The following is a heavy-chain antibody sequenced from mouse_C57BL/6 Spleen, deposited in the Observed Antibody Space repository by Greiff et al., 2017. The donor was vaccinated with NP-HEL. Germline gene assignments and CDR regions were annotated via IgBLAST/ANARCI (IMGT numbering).Heavy chain of an antibody. Sequence: QVQLQQSGPELVKPGASVKISCKASGYSFTSYYIHWVKQRPGQGLEWIGWIYPGSGNTKYNEKFTGKATLTADTSSSTAYMQLSSLTSEDSAVYYCARDYDYDVGYWYFDVWGTGTTVTVSS. CDR2: IYPGSGNT. V-gene: IGHV1-66*01. J-gene: IGHJ1*03. D-gene: IGHD2-4*01. CDR3: ARDYDYDVGYWYFDV. CDR1: GYSFTSYY.